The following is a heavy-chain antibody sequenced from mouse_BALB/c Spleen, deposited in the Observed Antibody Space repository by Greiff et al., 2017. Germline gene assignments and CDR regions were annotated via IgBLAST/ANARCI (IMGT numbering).Heavy chain of an antibody. Sequence: EVKLVESGPELVKPGASVKISCKASGYTFTDYNMHWVKQSHGKSLEWIGYIYPYNGGTGYNQKFKSKATLTVDNSSSTAYMELRSLTSEDSAVYYCARGRDLAYAMDYWGQGTSVTVSS. CDR3: ARGRDLAYAMDY. CDR2: IYPYNGGT. J-gene: IGHJ4*01. V-gene: IGHV1S29*02. CDR1: GYTFTDYN. D-gene: IGHD3-3*01.